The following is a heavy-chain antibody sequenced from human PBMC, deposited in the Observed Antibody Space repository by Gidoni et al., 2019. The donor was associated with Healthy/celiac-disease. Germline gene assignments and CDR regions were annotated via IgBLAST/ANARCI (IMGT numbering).Heavy chain of an antibody. CDR3: ARLGIYGDYVPPDY. V-gene: IGHV3-21*01. J-gene: IGHJ4*02. CDR2: ISSSSSYI. D-gene: IGHD4-17*01. Sequence: EVQLVESGGGLVKPGGSLRLSCDASGFTFSSYSMNWVRQAPGKGLEWVSSISSSSSYIYYADSVKGRFTISRDNAKNSLYLQMNSLRAEDTAVYYCARLGIYGDYVPPDYWGQGTLVTVSS. CDR1: GFTFSSYS.